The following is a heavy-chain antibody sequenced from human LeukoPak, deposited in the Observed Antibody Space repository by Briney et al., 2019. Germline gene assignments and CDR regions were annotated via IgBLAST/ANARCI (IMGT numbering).Heavy chain of an antibody. CDR1: GFTFSSYA. CDR3: AKDFDYGGLRYFDY. CDR2: VSGSGGST. D-gene: IGHD4-23*01. V-gene: IGHV3-23*01. J-gene: IGHJ4*02. Sequence: PGGSPRLSCAASGFTFSSYAMSWVRQAPGKGLEWVSVVSGSGGSTDYADSVKGRFAISRDNSKNTLYLQMNNLRVEDTAVYYCAKDFDYGGLRYFDYWGQGTLVTVSS.